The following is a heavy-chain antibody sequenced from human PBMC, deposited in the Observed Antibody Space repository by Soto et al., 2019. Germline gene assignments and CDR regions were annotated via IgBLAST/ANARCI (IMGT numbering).Heavy chain of an antibody. Sequence: PGGSLRLSCAASGFTFSSYAMSWVRQAPGKGLEWVSAISGSGGSTYYADSVKGRFTISRDNSKNTLYLQMNSLRAEDTAVYYCAKVWGRITMIPYNWFDPWGQGTLVTV. CDR3: AKVWGRITMIPYNWFDP. CDR2: ISGSGGST. D-gene: IGHD3-22*01. J-gene: IGHJ5*02. CDR1: GFTFSSYA. V-gene: IGHV3-23*01.